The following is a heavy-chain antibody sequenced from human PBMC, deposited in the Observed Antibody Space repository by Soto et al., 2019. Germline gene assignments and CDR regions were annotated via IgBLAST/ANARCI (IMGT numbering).Heavy chain of an antibody. CDR3: ARAQGGYSGSYRFDY. Sequence: ASVKVSCKDSGYTITSYAMHWVRQAHGQRLEWMGWINAGNGNTKYSQKFQGRVTITRDTSASTAYMELSSLRSEDTAVYYCARAQGGYSGSYRFDYWGQGTLVTVSS. J-gene: IGHJ4*02. CDR2: INAGNGNT. D-gene: IGHD1-26*01. CDR1: GYTITSYA. V-gene: IGHV1-3*01.